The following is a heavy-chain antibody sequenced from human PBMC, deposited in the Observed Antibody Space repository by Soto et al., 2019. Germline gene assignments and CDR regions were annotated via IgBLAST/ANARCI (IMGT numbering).Heavy chain of an antibody. CDR1: GFTFDDYT. CDR3: AKDRGDYGDYDP. Sequence: EVQLVESGGVVVQPGGSLRLSCAASGFTFDDYTMHWVRQAPGKGLEWVSLISWDGGSTYYADSVKGRFTISRDNSKNSLYLQMTSLRTEDTALYYCAKDRGDYGDYDPWGQGTLVTVSS. CDR2: ISWDGGST. J-gene: IGHJ5*02. D-gene: IGHD4-17*01. V-gene: IGHV3-43*01.